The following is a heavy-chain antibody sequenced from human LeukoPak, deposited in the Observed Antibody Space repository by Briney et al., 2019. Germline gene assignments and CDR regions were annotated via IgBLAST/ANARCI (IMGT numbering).Heavy chain of an antibody. D-gene: IGHD6-19*01. CDR1: GYTFTGYY. V-gene: IGHV1-2*02. Sequence: ASVKVSCKASGYTFTGYYMHWVRQAPGQGLEWMGWINPNSGGTNYARKFQGRVTMTRDTSISTAYMELSRLRSDDTAVYYCARGWLVRLGRSNWFDPWGQGTLVTVSS. J-gene: IGHJ5*02. CDR3: ARGWLVRLGRSNWFDP. CDR2: INPNSGGT.